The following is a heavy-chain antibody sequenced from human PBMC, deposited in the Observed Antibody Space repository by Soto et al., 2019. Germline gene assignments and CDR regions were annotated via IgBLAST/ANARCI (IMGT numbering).Heavy chain of an antibody. D-gene: IGHD2-2*01. Sequence: LSLTCTVSGASLHIGGYYWAWIRQNPGKGLEWIGYIYYTGVTYYNPSLGSRVNISVDTSKNQFSLELTSVTAADTAVYYCARDGRSTANSLDPWGQGLLVTVSS. CDR3: ARDGRSTANSLDP. CDR1: GASLHIGGYY. J-gene: IGHJ5*02. CDR2: IYYTGVT. V-gene: IGHV4-31*03.